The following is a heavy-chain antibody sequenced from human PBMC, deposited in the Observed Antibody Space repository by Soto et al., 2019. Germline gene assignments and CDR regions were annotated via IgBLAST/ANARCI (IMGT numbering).Heavy chain of an antibody. V-gene: IGHV4-61*01. CDR2: IYYSGST. CDR1: GGSVSSGSYY. D-gene: IGHD2-15*01. J-gene: IGHJ5*02. CDR3: ARGHCSGGSCYLALSWFDP. Sequence: SETLSLTCTVSGGSVSSGSYYWSWIRQPPGKGLEWIGYIYYSGSTNYKTSLKSRVTISVDTSKNQFSLKLSSVTAADTAVYFCARGHCSGGSCYLALSWFDPWGQGTLVTVSS.